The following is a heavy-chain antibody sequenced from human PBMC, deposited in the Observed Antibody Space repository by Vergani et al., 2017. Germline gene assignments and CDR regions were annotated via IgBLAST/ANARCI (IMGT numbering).Heavy chain of an antibody. V-gene: IGHV3-23*01. J-gene: IGHJ3*01. CDR3: TKGSVYYHDSAGHGYDPYTGFDL. CDR1: GFTFTKFA. Sequence: EVQLLESGGNLVQPGGFLRLSCAASGFTFTKFAMTWVRQAPGEGLEWVSSVSGSSATPYYADSVKGRFIISRDNSKNTLHLQMNSLRADDTAVYFCTKGSVYYHDSAGHGYDPYTGFDLWGQGTLVTVSS. D-gene: IGHD5-12*01. CDR2: VSGSSATP.